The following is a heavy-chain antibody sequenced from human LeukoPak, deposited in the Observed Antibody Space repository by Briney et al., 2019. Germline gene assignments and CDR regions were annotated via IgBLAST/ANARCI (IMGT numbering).Heavy chain of an antibody. V-gene: IGHV1-2*02. J-gene: IGHJ4*02. D-gene: IGHD6-19*01. CDR3: AREPPLAGVDY. CDR1: AYTFTDYY. CDR2: INPNSGGT. Sequence: ASVKVSCKASAYTFTDYYVHWVRQAPGQGLEWMGWINPNSGGTNYAQKFQGRVTMTRDTSIGTAYMELSRLRSDDTAVYYCAREPPLAGVDYWGQGTLVTVSS.